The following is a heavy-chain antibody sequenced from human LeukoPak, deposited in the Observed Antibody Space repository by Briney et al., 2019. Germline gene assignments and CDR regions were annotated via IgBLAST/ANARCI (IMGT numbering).Heavy chain of an antibody. CDR1: GFTFSSYD. CDR2: IGTAGDT. Sequence: GGSLRLSCAASGFTFSSYDMHWVRQATGKGLEWVSAIGTAGDTYYPGSVKGRFTISRENAKNSLYLQMNSLRAGDTAVYYCARMSGSYYGLDYWGQGTLVTVSS. J-gene: IGHJ4*02. V-gene: IGHV3-13*01. CDR3: ARMSGSYYGLDY. D-gene: IGHD1-26*01.